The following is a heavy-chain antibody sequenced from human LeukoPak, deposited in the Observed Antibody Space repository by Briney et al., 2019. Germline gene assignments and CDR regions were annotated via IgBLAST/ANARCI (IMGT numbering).Heavy chain of an antibody. Sequence: GGSLRLSCAASGFTFSSYAMSWVRQAPGKGREWVSAISGSGGSTYYADSVKGRFTISRDNSKNTLYLQMNSLRAEDTAVYYCAKDSHYDFWSGYYTADYWGQGTLVTVSS. D-gene: IGHD3-3*01. CDR3: AKDSHYDFWSGYYTADY. J-gene: IGHJ4*02. V-gene: IGHV3-23*01. CDR1: GFTFSSYA. CDR2: ISGSGGST.